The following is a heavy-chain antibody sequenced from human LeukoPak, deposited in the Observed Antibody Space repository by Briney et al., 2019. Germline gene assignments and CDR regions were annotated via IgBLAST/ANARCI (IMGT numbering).Heavy chain of an antibody. V-gene: IGHV3-72*01. Sequence: GGSLRLSCVGSGFTFSRYWLNWVRQAPGKGLEWVGRIRNKANSYTTDYAASVKGRFAISRDDSKNSLYLQMNSLKTEDTAVYYCVRIRLGQYSRVFDIWGQGTMVTVSS. J-gene: IGHJ3*02. D-gene: IGHD2-15*01. CDR2: IRNKANSYTT. CDR1: GFTFSRYW. CDR3: VRIRLGQYSRVFDI.